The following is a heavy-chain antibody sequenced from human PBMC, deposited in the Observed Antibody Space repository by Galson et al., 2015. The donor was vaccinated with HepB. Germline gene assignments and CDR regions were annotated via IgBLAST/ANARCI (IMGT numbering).Heavy chain of an antibody. D-gene: IGHD6-25*01. CDR3: ARASGSTSGWRY. V-gene: IGHV4-59*01. Sequence: LSLTCSVSGGSIGTFYWSWIRQAPGKGLEWIGYIYHTGTSNYNASLKSRVTISVDTSKDQFSLKVTSVTAADTAVYYCARASGSTSGWRYWGRGTLVTVSS. CDR2: IYHTGTS. J-gene: IGHJ4*02. CDR1: GGSIGTFY.